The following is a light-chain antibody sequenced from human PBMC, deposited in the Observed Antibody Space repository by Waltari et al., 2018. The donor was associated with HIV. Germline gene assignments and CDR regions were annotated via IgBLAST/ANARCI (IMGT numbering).Light chain of an antibody. V-gene: IGLV3-21*04. CDR1: NLGGKS. Sequence: SYVLTQPSSVSLAPGKTVTITCGGDNLGGKSVHWYQQKPGQATLLVISDDLDRPSGIPERFSGSKSETTATLTISGVEAGDEADYYCQVWDITSDRVVFGGGTHLTVL. CDR2: DDL. CDR3: QVWDITSDRVV. J-gene: IGLJ2*01.